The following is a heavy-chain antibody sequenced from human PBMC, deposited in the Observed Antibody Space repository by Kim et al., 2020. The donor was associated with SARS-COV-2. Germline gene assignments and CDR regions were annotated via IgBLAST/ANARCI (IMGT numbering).Heavy chain of an antibody. CDR1: GYTFTDYP. D-gene: IGHD3-10*01. CDR2: INTVSGDT. J-gene: IGHJ4*02. Sequence: ASVKVSCKTSGYTFTDYPLYWVRQAPGQGLEWMGWINTVSGDTRSSQNFQGRVTITRDTSANTAYMELSSLRSEDTAVYYCAKKKFFAAGSSSDFDYWGQ. CDR3: AKKKFFAAGSSSDFDY. V-gene: IGHV1-3*04.